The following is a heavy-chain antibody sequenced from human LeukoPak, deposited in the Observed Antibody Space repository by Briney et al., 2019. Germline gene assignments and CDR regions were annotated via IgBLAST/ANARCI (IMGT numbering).Heavy chain of an antibody. V-gene: IGHV3-23*01. J-gene: IGHJ4*02. CDR2: INSSGGTT. CDR3: AKDQPQYYYMLTGSGRDS. Sequence: GGSLRLSCVASGFTFSIYTMSWVRQAPGKGLEWVSVINSSGGTTFYADSVRGRFTISRDNSKNTVSLQMNSLRAEDTAVYYCAKDQPQYYYMLTGSGRDSWGQGTLVTVSS. D-gene: IGHD3-9*01. CDR1: GFTFSIYT.